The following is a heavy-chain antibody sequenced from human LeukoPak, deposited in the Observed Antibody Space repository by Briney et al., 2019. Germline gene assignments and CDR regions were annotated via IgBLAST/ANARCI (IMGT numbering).Heavy chain of an antibody. J-gene: IGHJ6*02. CDR1: GFTFSSYW. V-gene: IGHV3-74*01. D-gene: IGHD3-10*01. CDR2: INSDGSST. Sequence: GETLSLYCAASGFTFSSYWMHWLREAPGKGVVGLSRINSDGSSTSYACSVKGRFTISRDNAKNTMYLQMNSLRLEDTAGYYCAKGSGRFGSPQDVWGQGTTVTVSS. CDR3: AKGSGRFGSPQDV.